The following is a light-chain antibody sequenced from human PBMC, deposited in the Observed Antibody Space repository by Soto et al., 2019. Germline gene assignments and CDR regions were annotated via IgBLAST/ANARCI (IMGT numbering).Light chain of an antibody. J-gene: IGLJ1*01. Sequence: QSVLTQPPSASGTPGQRVTVSCSGSSSNIASNTVNWYQQLPGPAPKLLIYSNDQRPSGVPDRFSASKSSTSASLAISGLHAEDEAYYYCASWDDSLNGHVFGTGTKVTVL. CDR1: SSNIASNT. V-gene: IGLV1-44*01. CDR2: SND. CDR3: ASWDDSLNGHV.